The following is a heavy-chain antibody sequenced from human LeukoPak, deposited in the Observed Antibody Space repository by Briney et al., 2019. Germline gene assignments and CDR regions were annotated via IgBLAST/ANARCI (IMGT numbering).Heavy chain of an antibody. Sequence: GGSLRLSCTASGFTFGDYAMSWVRQAPGKGLEWVGFIRSKAYGGTTEYAASVKGRFTISRDDSKSIAYLQMNSLKTEDTAVYYRTRVVPAAIGDYWGQGTLVTVSS. D-gene: IGHD2-2*01. CDR1: GFTFGDYA. J-gene: IGHJ4*02. CDR2: IRSKAYGGTT. CDR3: TRVVPAAIGDY. V-gene: IGHV3-49*04.